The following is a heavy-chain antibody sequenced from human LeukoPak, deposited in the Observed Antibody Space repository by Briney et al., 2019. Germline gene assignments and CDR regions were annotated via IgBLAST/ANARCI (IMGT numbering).Heavy chain of an antibody. D-gene: IGHD6-13*01. Sequence: GGSLILPCAAPGFTFRSYSRTWVRQAPGRGLEGVQTIGGSTSTTYYSDSVKCRFTISRDNAKNSLYLQMNSLRDEDTAVYYCARGRGSSNWDFDYWGQGTLVTVSS. CDR3: ARGRGSSNWDFDY. CDR2: IGGSTSTT. V-gene: IGHV3-48*02. CDR1: GFTFRSYS. J-gene: IGHJ4*02.